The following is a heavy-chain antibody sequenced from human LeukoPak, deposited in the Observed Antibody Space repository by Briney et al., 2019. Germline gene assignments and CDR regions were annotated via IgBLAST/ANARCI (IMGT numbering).Heavy chain of an antibody. CDR1: GFTFSSYA. CDR3: AEVAEGFPYNWFDP. CDR2: ISGSGGST. V-gene: IGHV3-23*01. Sequence: GGSLRLSCAASGFTFSSYAMSWVRQAPGKGLEWVSAISGSGGSTYYADSVKGRFTISRDNSKNTLYLQMNSLRAEDTAVYYCAEVAEGFPYNWFDPWGQGTLVTVSP. D-gene: IGHD1-14*01. J-gene: IGHJ5*02.